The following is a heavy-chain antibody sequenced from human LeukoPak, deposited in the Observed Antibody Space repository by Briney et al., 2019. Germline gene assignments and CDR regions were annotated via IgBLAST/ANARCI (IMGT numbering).Heavy chain of an antibody. J-gene: IGHJ4*02. CDR2: IYPGDSDT. D-gene: IGHD4-17*01. CDR1: GYSFTTYW. Sequence: GESLKISCKGSGYSFTTYWIGWVRQMPGKGLEWMGIIYPGDSDTRYSPSFQGQVTISADKSISTAYLQWSSLKASDTAMYYCARQSTVTKRIVPEFDYWGQGTLVTVSS. CDR3: ARQSTVTKRIVPEFDY. V-gene: IGHV5-51*01.